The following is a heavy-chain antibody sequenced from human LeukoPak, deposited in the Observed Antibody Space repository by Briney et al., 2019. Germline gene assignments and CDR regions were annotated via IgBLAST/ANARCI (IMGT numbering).Heavy chain of an antibody. CDR2: INAGNGNT. J-gene: IGHJ5*02. CDR3: ARDRGSIVVVPAAMPSGPLRP. D-gene: IGHD2-2*01. Sequence: ASVKVSCTASGYTFTSYAMHWVRQAPGQRLEWMGWINAGNGNTKYSQKFQGRVTITRDTTASTAYMELSSLRSEDTAVYYCARDRGSIVVVPAAMPSGPLRPWGQGTLVTVSS. V-gene: IGHV1-3*01. CDR1: GYTFTSYA.